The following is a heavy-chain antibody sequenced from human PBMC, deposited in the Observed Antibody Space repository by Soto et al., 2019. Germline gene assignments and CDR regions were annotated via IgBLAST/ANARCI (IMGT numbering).Heavy chain of an antibody. CDR3: SRSPEVGVRGAY. Sequence: GGSLRLSCTGSGFPFSAYNINWVRQAPGKGLEWVSSITVGSSHIYQPNSVKGRFTISRDDAKNSVYLQIDSLRDEDTALYYCSRSPEVGVRGAYWGQGTLVTVSS. CDR2: ITVGSSHI. J-gene: IGHJ4*02. CDR1: GFPFSAYN. D-gene: IGHD3-16*01. V-gene: IGHV3-21*01.